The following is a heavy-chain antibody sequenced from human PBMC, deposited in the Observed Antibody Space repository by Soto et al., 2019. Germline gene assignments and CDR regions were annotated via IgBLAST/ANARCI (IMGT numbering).Heavy chain of an antibody. Sequence: ASVNVSCKSSGYTFTSYYMHWVRQAPGQGLEGMGVINPSGGSTSYAQKFQGRVTMTRDTSTSTVYMELSSLRSEDTAVYYCARDLLLWFGELFRPTYYYYYGMDVWGQGTTVTVSS. CDR3: ARDLLLWFGELFRPTYYYYYGMDV. D-gene: IGHD3-10*01. CDR1: GYTFTSYY. V-gene: IGHV1-46*01. CDR2: INPSGGST. J-gene: IGHJ6*02.